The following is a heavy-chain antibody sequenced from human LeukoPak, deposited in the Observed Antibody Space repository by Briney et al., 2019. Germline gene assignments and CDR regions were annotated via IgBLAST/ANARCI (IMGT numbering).Heavy chain of an antibody. Sequence: SETLSLTCTVSGGSISTYYWSWIRQPPGKGLEWIGYIYYSGSTNYNPSLKSRVTISVDTSKNQFSLKLSSVTAADTAVYYCARSSSWHGYNWFDPWGQGTLVTVSS. V-gene: IGHV4-59*12. D-gene: IGHD6-13*01. CDR2: IYYSGST. CDR1: GGSISTYY. J-gene: IGHJ5*02. CDR3: ARSSSWHGYNWFDP.